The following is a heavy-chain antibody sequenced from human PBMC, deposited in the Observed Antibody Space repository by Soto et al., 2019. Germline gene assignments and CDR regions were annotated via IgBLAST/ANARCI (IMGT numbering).Heavy chain of an antibody. CDR2: IKHDGSEK. D-gene: IGHD1-1*01. CDR3: ARDLVGSLDC. CDR1: GFTFSTFW. J-gene: IGHJ4*02. Sequence: EVQLVESGGGLGQPGGSLRLSCAASGFTFSTFWMSWVRQAPGKGLEWVANIKHDGSEKYYVDSVKGRFTISRDNAKNSLYLQMNSLGVEDTAVYYCARDLVGSLDCWGQGTLVTVSS. V-gene: IGHV3-7*03.